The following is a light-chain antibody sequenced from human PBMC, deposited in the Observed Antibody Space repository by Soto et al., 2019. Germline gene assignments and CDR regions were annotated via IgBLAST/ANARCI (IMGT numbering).Light chain of an antibody. CDR3: QQYMHWPRT. CDR2: GAS. V-gene: IGKV3-20*01. Sequence: EIVLTQSPGTLSLSPGERATLSCRASQSVSSSYLAWYQQKPGQAPRLLIYGASSRATGIPDRFSGSGSGTDFTLTISSLQSEDFALYYCQQYMHWPRTFGQGTKVDIK. J-gene: IGKJ1*01. CDR1: QSVSSSY.